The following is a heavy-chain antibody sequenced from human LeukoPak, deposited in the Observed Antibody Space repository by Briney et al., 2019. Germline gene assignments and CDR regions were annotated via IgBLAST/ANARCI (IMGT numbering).Heavy chain of an antibody. J-gene: IGHJ5*02. CDR3: ARENYYGSGSYRWFDP. Sequence: GGSLRLSCAASGFTVSNTYMSWVRQAPGKGLEWVSVIYNTGGTFHSDSVKGRFTISRDYSKNTLYLQMNSLRADDTAVYYCARENYYGSGSYRWFDPWGQGTLVTVSS. CDR2: IYNTGGT. CDR1: GFTVSNTY. D-gene: IGHD3-10*01. V-gene: IGHV3-53*01.